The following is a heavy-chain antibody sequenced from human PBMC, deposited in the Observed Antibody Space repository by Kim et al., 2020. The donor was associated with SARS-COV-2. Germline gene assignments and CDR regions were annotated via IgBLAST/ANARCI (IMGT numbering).Heavy chain of an antibody. J-gene: IGHJ3*02. Sequence: GGSLRLSCAASGFTFSSYAMHWVRQAPGKGLEWVAVISYDGSNKYYADSVKGRFTISRDNSKNTLYLQMNSLRAEDTAVYYCARESSMWYSSGWYPNDAFDIWGQGTMVTVSS. V-gene: IGHV3-30-3*01. CDR1: GFTFSSYA. CDR3: ARESSMWYSSGWYPNDAFDI. CDR2: ISYDGSNK. D-gene: IGHD6-19*01.